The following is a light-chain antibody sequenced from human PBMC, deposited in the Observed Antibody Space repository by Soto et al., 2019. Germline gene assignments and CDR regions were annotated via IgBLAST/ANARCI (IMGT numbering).Light chain of an antibody. CDR1: QSVSSTY. V-gene: IGKV3-20*01. Sequence: IVLTQSPGTLSLSPGERATLSCRASQSVSSTYLVWYQQKPGQAPRLLMYDASNRATGIPDRFSGSGSGKHFTLSISRLEPEDFAVYYCQQSDSSPLTFGGGTKVEIK. CDR3: QQSDSSPLT. CDR2: DAS. J-gene: IGKJ4*01.